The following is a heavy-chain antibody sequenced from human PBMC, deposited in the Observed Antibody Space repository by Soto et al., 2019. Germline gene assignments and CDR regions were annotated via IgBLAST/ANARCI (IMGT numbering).Heavy chain of an antibody. V-gene: IGHV3-74*01. Sequence: GGSLRLSCVASGFTLRNYWMHWVRQVPGKGLVWVSRVNSDGSTTNYADSVKGRFTISRDNAKNTLFLQMNSLRVEDTAVYYCARGKYYDVSTGYSTFDPWGQGVPVTVSS. CDR3: ARGKYYDVSTGYSTFDP. J-gene: IGHJ5*02. D-gene: IGHD3-9*01. CDR1: GFTLRNYW. CDR2: VNSDGSTT.